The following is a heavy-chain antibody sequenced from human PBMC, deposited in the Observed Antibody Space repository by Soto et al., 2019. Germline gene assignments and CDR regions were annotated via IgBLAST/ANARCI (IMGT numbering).Heavy chain of an antibody. D-gene: IGHD2-2*01. CDR3: ASVPIWCGSSSCYTEGFDS. CDR1: GFVFSDYA. J-gene: IGHJ4*02. Sequence: EVQLLDSGGGWVQPGGSLRLSCVASGFVFSDYAMSWVRQAPGKGLEWVSAISAGGSDTYYADSVKGRFTVSRVNSKNTLYLQVNTLRAEDTARYYCASVPIWCGSSSCYTEGFDSWGQGTLVTVSS. CDR2: ISAGGSDT. V-gene: IGHV3-23*01.